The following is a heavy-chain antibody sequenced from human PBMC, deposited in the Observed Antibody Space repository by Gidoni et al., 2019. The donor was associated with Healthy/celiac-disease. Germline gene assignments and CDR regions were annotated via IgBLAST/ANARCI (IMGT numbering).Heavy chain of an antibody. CDR3: ARDKGSSWYIIDY. Sequence: QVQLVQSGAEVQKPGASVKVSCKASGYTFTNYDMHWVRQAPGQGLEWMGIIHPSGGSTSYAQKFQGRVTMPRDTSTRTVYMELSSLRSEDTAVYYCARDKGSSWYIIDYWGQGTLVTVSS. V-gene: IGHV1-46*01. D-gene: IGHD6-13*01. CDR2: IHPSGGST. J-gene: IGHJ4*02. CDR1: GYTFTNYD.